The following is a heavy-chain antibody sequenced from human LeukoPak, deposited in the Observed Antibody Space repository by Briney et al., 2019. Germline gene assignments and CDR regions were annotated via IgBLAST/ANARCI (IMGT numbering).Heavy chain of an antibody. J-gene: IGHJ4*02. Sequence: PGRSLILSCAASGFTFSSYGMHWVRQAPGKGLEWVAAIWYDGSIQYHADSVKGRFTISRDNSKNTLYLQMDSLRAEDTAVYYCARAGYCSGGSCYGSDYWGQGTLVSVSS. CDR1: GFTFSSYG. CDR3: ARAGYCSGGSCYGSDY. V-gene: IGHV3-33*01. CDR2: IWYDGSIQ. D-gene: IGHD2-15*01.